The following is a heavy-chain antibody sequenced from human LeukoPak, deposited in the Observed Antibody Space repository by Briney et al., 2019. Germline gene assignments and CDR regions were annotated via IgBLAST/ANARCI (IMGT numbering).Heavy chain of an antibody. CDR2: ISGSGGST. V-gene: IGHV3-23*01. J-gene: IGHJ4*02. CDR3: AKDRSSAWNCCDS. CDR1: GFTFSTYA. D-gene: IGHD6-19*01. Sequence: TGGSLRLSCAASGFTFSTYAMYWVRQAPGKGLEWVSSISGSGGSTYYADSVKGRFTISRDNSKNTLYLQMNSLRAEDTALYYCAKDRSSAWNCCDSWGQGTLVTVSS.